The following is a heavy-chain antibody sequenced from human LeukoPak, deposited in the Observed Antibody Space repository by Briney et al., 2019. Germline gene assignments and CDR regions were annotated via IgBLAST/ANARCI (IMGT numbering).Heavy chain of an antibody. D-gene: IGHD2-2*01. CDR2: INWNGGST. CDR3: ARETSTPLAFRWFDP. CDR1: GFTFDDYG. Sequence: GGSLRLSCAASGFTFDDYGVSWVRQAPGKGLEWVSGINWNGGSTGYADSVKGRFTISRDNAKNSLYLQMNSLRAEDTALYHCARETSTPLAFRWFDPWGQGTLVTVSS. V-gene: IGHV3-20*01. J-gene: IGHJ5*02.